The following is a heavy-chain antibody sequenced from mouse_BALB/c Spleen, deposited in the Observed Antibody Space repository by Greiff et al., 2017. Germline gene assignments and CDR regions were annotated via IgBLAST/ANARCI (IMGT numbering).Heavy chain of an antibody. CDR3: ARDGYYVTYAMDY. V-gene: IGHV3-6*02. D-gene: IGHD2-3*01. J-gene: IGHJ4*01. CDR1: GYSITSGYY. CDR2: ISYDGSN. Sequence: EVQLQQSGPGLVKPSQSLSLTCSVTGYSITSGYYWNWIRQFPGNKLEWMGYISYDGSNNYNPSLKNRISITRDTSKNQFFLKLNSVTTEDTATYYCARDGYYVTYAMDYWGQGTSVTVSS.